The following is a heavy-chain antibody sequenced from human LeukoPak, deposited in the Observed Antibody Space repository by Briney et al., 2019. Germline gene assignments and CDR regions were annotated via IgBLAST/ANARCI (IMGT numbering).Heavy chain of an antibody. CDR3: ARQVPSKQLRFFDY. J-gene: IGHJ4*02. CDR1: GYSFTSYW. CDR2: IYPGDSDT. D-gene: IGHD3-16*01. Sequence: GESLKISCKGSGYSFTSYWIGWVRQMPGKGLEWTGIIYPGDSDTRYSPSFQGQVTISADKSISTAYLQWSSLKASDTAMYYCARQVPSKQLRFFDYWGQGTLATVSS. V-gene: IGHV5-51*01.